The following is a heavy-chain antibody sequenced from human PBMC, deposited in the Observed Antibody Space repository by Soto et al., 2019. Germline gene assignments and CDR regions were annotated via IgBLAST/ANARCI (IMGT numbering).Heavy chain of an antibody. D-gene: IGHD2-15*01. CDR3: TRLVLGSVVY. CDR1: GFTFSGST. CDR2: IRSKANSYAT. J-gene: IGHJ4*02. V-gene: IGHV3-73*02. Sequence: EVQLVESGGGLVQPGGSLKLSCAASGFTFSGSTMHWVRQASGKGLEWVGRIRSKANSYATANAASVKGRFTISRDDSKNTAYLQRNSPKTEDTAVYYCTRLVLGSVVYWGQGTLVTVSS.